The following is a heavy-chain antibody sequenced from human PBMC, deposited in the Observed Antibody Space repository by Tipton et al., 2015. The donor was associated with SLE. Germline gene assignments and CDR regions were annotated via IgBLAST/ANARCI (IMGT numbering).Heavy chain of an antibody. CDR1: GDSISSYY. CDR3: ARRGSYMGPLQA. CDR2: VYYSGST. V-gene: IGHV4-59*08. J-gene: IGHJ5*02. Sequence: TLSLTCTVSGDSISSYYWSWVRQPPGKGLEWIGYVYYSGSTNYSPSLKSRVTISVDTSKNQFSLKLSSVTAADTAVYYCARRGSYMGPLQAWGQGTLVTVSS. D-gene: IGHD5-24*01.